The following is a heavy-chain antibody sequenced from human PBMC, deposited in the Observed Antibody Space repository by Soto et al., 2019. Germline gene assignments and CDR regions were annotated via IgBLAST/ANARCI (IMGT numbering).Heavy chain of an antibody. CDR2: IYPGDSDI. J-gene: IGHJ4*02. D-gene: IGHD3-3*02. CDR3: ARHSISPFDY. V-gene: IGHV5-51*01. Sequence: PWESLKISGKASGYSFTSHWIGWVRQMPGKGLEWMGIIYPGDSDIRYSPSFQGQVTISADKSLNTAYLQWSSLKASDTAIYYCARHSISPFDYWGQGTSVTVSS. CDR1: GYSFTSHW.